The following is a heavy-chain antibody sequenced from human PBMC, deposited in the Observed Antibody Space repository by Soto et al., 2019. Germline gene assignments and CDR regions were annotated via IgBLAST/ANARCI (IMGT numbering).Heavy chain of an antibody. J-gene: IGHJ4*02. CDR3: ATRATIDGDPD. CDR2: VYHSGST. Sequence: QVQLQESGPGLVKPSETLSLTSDVSGESISSPPWWTWVRQPPGKGLEWLGEVYHSGSTNYNSSLTSRVTISVDKSKNQFSLRLTSVTAADTAVYYCATRATIDGDPDWGQGTLVTVSS. D-gene: IGHD4-17*01. V-gene: IGHV4-4*02. CDR1: GESISSPPW.